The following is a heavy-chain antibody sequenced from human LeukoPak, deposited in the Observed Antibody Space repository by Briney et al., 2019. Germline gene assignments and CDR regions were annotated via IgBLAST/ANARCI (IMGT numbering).Heavy chain of an antibody. J-gene: IGHJ3*02. V-gene: IGHV3-21*03. CDR1: GFTFSSYS. CDR3: TTDVRRWEYSGYDPDAFDI. D-gene: IGHD5-12*01. Sequence: PGGSLRLSCAASGFTFSSYSMNWVRQAPGKGLEWVSSISSGSSHIYYADSLKGRFTISRDNAKNSLYLQMNSLRAEDTAVYYCTTDVRRWEYSGYDPDAFDIWGQGTMVTVSS. CDR2: ISSGSSHI.